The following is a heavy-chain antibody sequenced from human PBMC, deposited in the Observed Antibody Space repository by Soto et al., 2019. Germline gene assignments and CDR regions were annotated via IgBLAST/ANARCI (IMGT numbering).Heavy chain of an antibody. V-gene: IGHV3-33*01. CDR2: LSFDGSNI. J-gene: IGHJ6*02. D-gene: IGHD4-4*01. Sequence: GGSLRLSGVTSGFALSGYGLHWVRQDPGTGRDWLALLSFDGSNIQYAESLKGRFTISTDPSMNTLYLQMTSLRAQAAAVYSVGRDFEDLANYKFYYGMSVWGQGTTVTVSS. CDR1: GFALSGYG. CDR3: GRDFEDLANYKFYYGMSV.